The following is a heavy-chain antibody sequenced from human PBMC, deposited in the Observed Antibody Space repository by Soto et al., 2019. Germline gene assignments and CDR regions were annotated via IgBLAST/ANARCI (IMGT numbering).Heavy chain of an antibody. CDR3: VGLWRGFFVPRHRDAFDL. CDR2: IYWDYDT. CDR1: GFSLTTSGVG. J-gene: IGHJ3*01. D-gene: IGHD2-21*01. V-gene: IGHV2-5*02. Sequence: QITLKESGPPLVRPTQTLTLACSLSGFSLTTSGVGVGWIRQPQGKALEFLALIYWDYDTRYRPSLRTRLTITKDTSKHLVVLTMTNVDPVDPAIYYCVGLWRGFFVPRHRDAFDLWCQGTMVTVSS.